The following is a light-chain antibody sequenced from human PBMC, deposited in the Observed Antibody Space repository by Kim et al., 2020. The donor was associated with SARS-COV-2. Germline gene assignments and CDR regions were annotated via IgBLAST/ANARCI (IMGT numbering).Light chain of an antibody. CDR2: GAS. CDR3: LQHSTYPIT. J-gene: IGKJ5*01. V-gene: IGKV1-17*01. CDR1: QDIKND. Sequence: ASVGDGVTIPCRAIQDIKNDLGWYQQKPGRAPKRLIYGASSLQSGVPSRFSGIGSVTEFTLTFISVQPEDFATYFCLQHSTYPITFGQRTRLEIK.